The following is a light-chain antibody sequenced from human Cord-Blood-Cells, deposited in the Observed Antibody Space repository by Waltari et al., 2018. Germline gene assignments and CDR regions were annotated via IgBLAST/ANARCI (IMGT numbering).Light chain of an antibody. CDR2: LGS. CDR3: MQALQTPLT. J-gene: IGKJ4*01. Sequence: DIVMTQSPLSLPVTPGEPASISFRSSQSLLHSNGYYYLDWYLQKPGQSPQLLIYLGSNRASGVPDRFSGSGSGTDFTLKISRVEAEDVGVYYCMQALQTPLTFGGGTKVEIK. CDR1: QSLLHSNGYYY. V-gene: IGKV2-28*01.